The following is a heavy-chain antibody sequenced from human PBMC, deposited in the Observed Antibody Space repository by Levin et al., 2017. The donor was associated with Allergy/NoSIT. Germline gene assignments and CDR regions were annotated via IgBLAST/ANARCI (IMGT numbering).Heavy chain of an antibody. CDR1: GFTVSSNY. CDR2: IYSGGST. V-gene: IGHV3-53*01. CDR3: ARDRGSSIYYYYYGMDV. J-gene: IGHJ6*02. D-gene: IGHD1-26*01. Sequence: QAGGSLRLSCAASGFTVSSNYMSWVRQAPGKGLEWVSVIYSGGSTYYADSVKGRFTISRDNSKNTLYLQMNSLRAEDTAVYYCARDRGSSIYYYYYGMDVWGQGTTVTVSS.